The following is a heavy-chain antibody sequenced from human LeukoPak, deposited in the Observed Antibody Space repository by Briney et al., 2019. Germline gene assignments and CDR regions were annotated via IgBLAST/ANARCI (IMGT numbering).Heavy chain of an antibody. D-gene: IGHD5-12*01. J-gene: IGHJ4*02. CDR1: GGSISSYY. CDR2: IYTSGST. CDR3: AGTEVATISAFDY. V-gene: IGHV4-4*09. Sequence: SETLSLTCTVSGGSISSYYWSWIRQPPGKGLEWIGYIYTSGSTNYNPSLKSRVTISVDTSKNQFSLKLSSVTAADTAVHYCAGTEVATISAFDYWGQGTLVTVSS.